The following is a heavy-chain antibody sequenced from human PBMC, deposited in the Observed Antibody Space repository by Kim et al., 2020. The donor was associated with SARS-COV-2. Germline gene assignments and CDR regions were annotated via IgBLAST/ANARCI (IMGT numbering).Heavy chain of an antibody. V-gene: IGHV4-39*01. Sequence: YSPSGKSRITMSADTSMNQFSLRLSSVAAADTAVYYSARICSSSFFLDVWGKGTSVTVSS. CDR3: ARICSSSFFLDV. D-gene: IGHD2-15*01. J-gene: IGHJ6*04.